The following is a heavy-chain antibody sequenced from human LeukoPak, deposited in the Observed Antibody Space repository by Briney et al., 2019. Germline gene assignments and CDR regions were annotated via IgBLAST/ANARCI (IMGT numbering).Heavy chain of an antibody. J-gene: IGHJ3*02. D-gene: IGHD3-10*01. CDR1: GFTFSSYS. CDR3: ARRGAFDI. Sequence: PGGSLRLSCAASGFTFSSYSMNWVRQAPGKGLEWVSYISSSSSTIYYADSVKGRFTISRDNAKNSLYLQMNSLRAEDTAVYYCARRGAFDIWGQGTMVTVSS. CDR2: ISSSSSTI. V-gene: IGHV3-48*04.